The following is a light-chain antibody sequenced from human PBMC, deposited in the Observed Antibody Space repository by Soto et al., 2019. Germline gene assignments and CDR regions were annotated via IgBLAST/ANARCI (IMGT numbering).Light chain of an antibody. Sequence: AIQLTASPSSLAASVGDRVTITCRARHGISSALAWYQQKPGKAPKLLIYDASSLESGVPSRFSGIGSGTDFTLCISSLQPEDFGTYYCQQFNTYPLPVGGGTKLDI. CDR3: QQFNTYPLP. CDR2: DAS. CDR1: HGISSA. V-gene: IGKV1-13*02. J-gene: IGKJ4*01.